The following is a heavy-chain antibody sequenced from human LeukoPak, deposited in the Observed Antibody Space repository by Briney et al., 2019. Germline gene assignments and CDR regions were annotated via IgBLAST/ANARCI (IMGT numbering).Heavy chain of an antibody. CDR1: GYTFTSYY. CDR2: INPTGGST. V-gene: IGHV1-46*01. CDR3: AIGTGYGGNSGLYYFDY. Sequence: ASVKVSCKASGYTFTSYYMHWVRQAPGQGLEWMGLINPTGGSTGYAQKFQGRVTMTRDMSTSTDYMELSSLRSDDTAVYYCAIGTGYGGNSGLYYFDYWGQGTLVTVSS. J-gene: IGHJ4*02. D-gene: IGHD4-23*01.